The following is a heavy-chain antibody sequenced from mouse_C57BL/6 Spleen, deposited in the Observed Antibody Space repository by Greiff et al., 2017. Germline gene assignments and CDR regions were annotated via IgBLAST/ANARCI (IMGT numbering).Heavy chain of an antibody. CDR2: ISDGGSYT. CDR3: ARGELGRPFDY. J-gene: IGHJ2*01. CDR1: GFTFSSYA. V-gene: IGHV5-4*03. D-gene: IGHD4-1*01. Sequence: DVKLVESGGGLVKPGGSLKLSCAASGFTFSSYAMSWVRQTPEKRLEWVATISDGGSYTYYPDNVKGRFTISRDNAKNNLYLQMSHLKSEDTAMYYCARGELGRPFDYWGQGTTLTVSS.